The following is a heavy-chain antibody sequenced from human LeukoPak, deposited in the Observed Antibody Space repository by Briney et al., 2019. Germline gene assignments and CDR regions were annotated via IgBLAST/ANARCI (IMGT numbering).Heavy chain of an antibody. Sequence: KPSETLSLTCTVSGGSISSGGYYWSWIRQHPGKGLEWIGYIYDSGNTYYNPSLKSRVTISVDTSKNQFSLKLSSVTAADTAVYYCARDRYCSGGSCYTGSFDYWGQGTLVTVSS. J-gene: IGHJ4*02. CDR2: IYDSGNT. D-gene: IGHD2-15*01. CDR3: ARDRYCSGGSCYTGSFDY. V-gene: IGHV4-31*03. CDR1: GGSISSGGYY.